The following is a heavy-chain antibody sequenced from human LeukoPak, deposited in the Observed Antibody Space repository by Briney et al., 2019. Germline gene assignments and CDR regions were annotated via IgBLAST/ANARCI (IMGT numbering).Heavy chain of an antibody. D-gene: IGHD3-10*01. CDR2: IRGSGDTI. Sequence: GESLRLSRAASGFTFSSYEMNWVRQAPGKGLGWVSYIRGSGDTIYYADSVKGRFTISRDNAKNSLYLQMTSLRAEDTALYYCARERNGVFDYWGQGTLVTVSS. V-gene: IGHV3-48*03. J-gene: IGHJ4*02. CDR3: ARERNGVFDY. CDR1: GFTFSSYE.